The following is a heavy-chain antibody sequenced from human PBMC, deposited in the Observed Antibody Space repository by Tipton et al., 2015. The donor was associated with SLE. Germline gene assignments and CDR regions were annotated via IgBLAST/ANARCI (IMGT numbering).Heavy chain of an antibody. V-gene: IGHV4-59*01. J-gene: IGHJ6*03. CDR2: IYYSGST. CDR1: GGSISSYY. Sequence: TLSLTCTVSGGSISSYYWSWIRQPPGKGLEWIGYIYYSGSTNYNPSLKSRVTISVDTSKNQFSLKLSSVTAADTTVYYCARAGLGVSYYYYMDVWGKGTTVTVSS. D-gene: IGHD1-26*01. CDR3: ARAGLGVSYYYYMDV.